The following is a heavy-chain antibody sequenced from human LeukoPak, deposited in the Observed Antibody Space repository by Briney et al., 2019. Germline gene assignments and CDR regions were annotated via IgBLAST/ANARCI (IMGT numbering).Heavy chain of an antibody. CDR3: ARSSGNRYYYYYMDV. CDR2: IYYSGST. D-gene: IGHD6-19*01. J-gene: IGHJ6*03. V-gene: IGHV4-39*01. CDR1: GGSISSSSYY. Sequence: SETLSLTCTVSGGSISSSSYYWGWIRQPPGKGLEWIGSIYYSGSTYYNPSLKSRVTISVGTSKNQFSLKLSSVTAADTAVYYCARSSGNRYYYYYMDVWGKGTTVTVSS.